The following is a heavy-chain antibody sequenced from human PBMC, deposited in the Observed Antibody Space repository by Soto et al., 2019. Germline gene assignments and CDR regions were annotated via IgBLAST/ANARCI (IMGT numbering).Heavy chain of an antibody. CDR1: GVSVTRDTSY. CDR3: VKGGSHWFDP. D-gene: IGHD3-10*01. Sequence: SETLSLTCSVSGVSVTRDTSYWSWVRQPPGKGLEWIGYISFSGSTKYIPSLEGRVTISVDTSKNQFSLKLYSVTAADTALYYCVKGGSHWFDPWGQGALVTVS. V-gene: IGHV4-61*01. CDR2: ISFSGST. J-gene: IGHJ5*02.